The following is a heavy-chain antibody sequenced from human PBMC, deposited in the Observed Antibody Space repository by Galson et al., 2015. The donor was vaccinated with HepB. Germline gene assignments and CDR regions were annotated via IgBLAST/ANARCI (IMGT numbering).Heavy chain of an antibody. Sequence: SLRLSCAASGFTFSDYYMSWIRQAPGKGLEWVSYISSSSSYTNYADSVKGRFTISRDNAKNSLYLQMNSLRAEDTAVYYCARGGYGGAIDYWGQGTLVTVSS. CDR2: ISSSSSYT. J-gene: IGHJ4*02. CDR1: GFTFSDYY. CDR3: ARGGYGGAIDY. D-gene: IGHD4-23*01. V-gene: IGHV3-11*06.